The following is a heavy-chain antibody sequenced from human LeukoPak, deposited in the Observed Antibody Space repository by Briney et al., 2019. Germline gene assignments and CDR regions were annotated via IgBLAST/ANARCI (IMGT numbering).Heavy chain of an antibody. J-gene: IGHJ6*04. V-gene: IGHV3-21*01. CDR2: ISSSSTYI. CDR3: ARATPYYYALDV. Sequence: PGGSLRLSCAASGFTFSSYSMNWVRQAPGKGLEWVSSISSSSTYIYYADSVKGRFTISRDNAKNSLYLQMNSLRAEDTAVYYCARATPYYYALDVWGKRTTFTVSS. CDR1: GFTFSSYS.